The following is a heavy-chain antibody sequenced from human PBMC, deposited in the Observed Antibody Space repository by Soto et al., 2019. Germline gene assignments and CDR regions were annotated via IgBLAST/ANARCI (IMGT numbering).Heavy chain of an antibody. CDR2: INAGNGNT. V-gene: IGHV1-3*01. D-gene: IGHD2-21*01. Sequence: ASVKVSCKASGYTFTSYAMHWVRQAPGQRLEWMGWINAGNGNTKYSQKFQGRVTITRDTSASTAYMELSSLRFDDAAVYFCARERFQVISDGMDVWGQGTTVTVSS. CDR3: ARERFQVISDGMDV. CDR1: GYTFTSYA. J-gene: IGHJ6*02.